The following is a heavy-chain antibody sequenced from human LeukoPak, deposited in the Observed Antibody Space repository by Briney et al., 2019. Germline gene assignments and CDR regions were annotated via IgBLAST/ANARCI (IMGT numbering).Heavy chain of an antibody. J-gene: IGHJ6*03. D-gene: IGHD3-22*01. CDR1: GGSISSRGYY. CDR3: ARGVPVDDPNCGYFCGYYYYYYMDV. CDR2: IYYSGST. V-gene: IGHV4-39*07. Sequence: RSSETLSLTCTVSGGSISSRGYYWGWIRQPPGKALEWIGTIYYSGSTYSNPSLRSRVTISVDTSKNQFSLKLSSVTAADTAVYYCARGVPVDDPNCGYFCGYYYYYYMDVWGKGTTVTISS.